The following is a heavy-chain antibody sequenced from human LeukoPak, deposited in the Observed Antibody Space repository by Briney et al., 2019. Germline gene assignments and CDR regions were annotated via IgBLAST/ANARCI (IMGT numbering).Heavy chain of an antibody. V-gene: IGHV3-23*01. J-gene: IGHJ4*02. CDR3: AKRIQSAMAMGY. CDR1: GFTFSSYG. D-gene: IGHD5-18*01. CDR2: ISGSGGST. Sequence: GSLRLSCVASGFTFSSYGMSWVRQAPGKGLEWVSDISGSGGSTYYADSVKGRFTISRDNSKNTMYLQMNSLRAEDTAVYYCAKRIQSAMAMGYWGQGTLVTVSS.